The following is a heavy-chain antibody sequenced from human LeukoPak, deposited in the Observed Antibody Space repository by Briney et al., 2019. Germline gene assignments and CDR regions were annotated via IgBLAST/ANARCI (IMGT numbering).Heavy chain of an antibody. CDR3: AKGSSWFDY. V-gene: IGHV3-43*02. J-gene: IGHJ4*02. D-gene: IGHD6-13*01. CDR1: GFTLDDYA. Sequence: PGRSLRLSCAASGFTLDDYAMHWVRQGPGKGLEWVSAISGDGGSTYYADSVKGRFTISRDNSKNSLYLQMNSLRTEDTALYYCAKGSSWFDYWGQGTLVPVSS. CDR2: ISGDGGST.